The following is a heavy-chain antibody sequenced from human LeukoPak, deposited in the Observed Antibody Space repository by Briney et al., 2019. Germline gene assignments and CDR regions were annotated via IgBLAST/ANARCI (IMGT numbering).Heavy chain of an antibody. Sequence: SVKVSCKASGGTFSSYAISWVRQAPGQGLEWMGGIIPIFGTANYAQKFQGRVTMTRDTSTSTVYMELSSLRSEDTAVYYCARSGAPVVPAAKGTGDWFDPWGQGTLVTVSS. D-gene: IGHD2-2*01. CDR2: IIPIFGTA. V-gene: IGHV1-69*05. CDR3: ARSGAPVVPAAKGTGDWFDP. CDR1: GGTFSSYA. J-gene: IGHJ5*02.